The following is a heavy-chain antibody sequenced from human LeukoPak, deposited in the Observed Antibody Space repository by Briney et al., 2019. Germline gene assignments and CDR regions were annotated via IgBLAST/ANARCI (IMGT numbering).Heavy chain of an antibody. CDR1: GGSISSYY. J-gene: IGHJ6*03. D-gene: IGHD4-11*01. CDR3: AREVTTAPYYYYYMDV. V-gene: IGHV4-4*07. Sequence: ETLSLTCTVSGGSISSYYWSWIRQPAGKGLEWIGRIYTSGSTNYNPSLKSRVTMSVDTSKNQFSLKLGSVTAADTAVYYCAREVTTAPYYYYYMDVWGKGTTVTVSS. CDR2: IYTSGST.